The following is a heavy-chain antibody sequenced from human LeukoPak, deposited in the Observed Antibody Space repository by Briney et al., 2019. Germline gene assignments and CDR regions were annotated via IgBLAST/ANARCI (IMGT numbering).Heavy chain of an antibody. D-gene: IGHD6-19*01. V-gene: IGHV4-31*03. J-gene: IGHJ4*02. CDR1: GGSISSGGYY. Sequence: SQTLSLTCTVSGGSISSGGYYWSWIRQHPGKGLEWIGYIYYSGSTYYNPSLKSRVTISVDTSKNQFSLKLSSVTAADTAVYYCARFSRSVAANYFDYWGQGTLVTVSS. CDR3: ARFSRSVAANYFDY. CDR2: IYYSGST.